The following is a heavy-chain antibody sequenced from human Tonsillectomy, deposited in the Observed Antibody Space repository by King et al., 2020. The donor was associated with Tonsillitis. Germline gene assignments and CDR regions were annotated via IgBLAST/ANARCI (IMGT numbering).Heavy chain of an antibody. D-gene: IGHD3-9*01. Sequence: VQLVESGGGLVQPGRSLRLSCVVSGFRINLYGMHWVRQAPGKGLEWAAVTSYGGGNDYYADSVKGRFIIIRDNSRNMMSLQMNGLRPEDTAVYYCAKGPLLTKFVGACFVDDWGQGTLVTVSS. CDR2: TSYGGGND. V-gene: IGHV3-30*18. J-gene: IGHJ4*02. CDR3: AKGPLLTKFVGACFVDD. CDR1: GFRINLYG.